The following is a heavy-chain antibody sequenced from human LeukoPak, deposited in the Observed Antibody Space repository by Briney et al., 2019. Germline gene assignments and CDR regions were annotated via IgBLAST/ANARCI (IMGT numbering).Heavy chain of an antibody. CDR3: ARLREDYVWGSYRFDKYNWFDP. CDR2: ISAYNGNT. CDR1: GYTFTSYG. Sequence: ASVKVSSKASGYTFTSYGISWVRQAPGQGLEWMGWISAYNGNTNYAQRLQGRVTMTTDTSTSTAYMELRSLRSDDTAVYYCARLREDYVWGSYRFDKYNWFDPWGQGTLVTVSS. V-gene: IGHV1-18*01. J-gene: IGHJ5*02. D-gene: IGHD3-16*02.